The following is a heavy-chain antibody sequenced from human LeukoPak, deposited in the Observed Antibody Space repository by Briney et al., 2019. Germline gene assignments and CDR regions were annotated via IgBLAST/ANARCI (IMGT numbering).Heavy chain of an antibody. CDR2: IRYDGSNK. J-gene: IGHJ4*02. V-gene: IGHV3-30*02. D-gene: IGHD3-3*01. CDR3: AKDVVTAYDFWSGYLDY. CDR1: GFTFSSYG. Sequence: PGGSRRLSCAASGFTFSSYGMHWVRQAPGKGLEWVAFIRYDGSNKYYADSVKGRFTISRDNSKNTLYLKMNSLRAEDTAVYYCAKDVVTAYDFWSGYLDYWGQGTLVTVSS.